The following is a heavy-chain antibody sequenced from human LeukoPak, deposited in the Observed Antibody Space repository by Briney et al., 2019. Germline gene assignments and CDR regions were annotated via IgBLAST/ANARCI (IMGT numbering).Heavy chain of an antibody. J-gene: IGHJ4*02. Sequence: GGSLRLSCAASGFTFTTYGFNWVRQAPGKGLEWVSSISFSGSYIYYADSVKGRFTISRDNAKNSLYLQMNSLRAEDTAVYYCARRRYSGSSQHFDYWGQGTLVTVSS. V-gene: IGHV3-21*01. CDR2: ISFSGSYI. CDR1: GFTFTTYG. CDR3: ARRRYSGSSQHFDY. D-gene: IGHD1-26*01.